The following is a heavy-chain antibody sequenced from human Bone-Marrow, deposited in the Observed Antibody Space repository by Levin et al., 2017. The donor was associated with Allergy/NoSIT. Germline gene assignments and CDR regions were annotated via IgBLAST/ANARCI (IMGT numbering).Heavy chain of an antibody. V-gene: IGHV3-66*01. CDR2: IYSGGST. CDR3: ARDPGYCSGGSCYEGAFDI. CDR1: GFTVSSNY. J-gene: IGHJ3*02. Sequence: GGSLRLSCAASGFTVSSNYMSWVRQAPGKGLEWVSVIYSGGSTYYADSVKGRFTISRDNSKNTLYLQMNSLRAEDTAVYYCARDPGYCSGGSCYEGAFDIWGQGTMVTVSS. D-gene: IGHD2-15*01.